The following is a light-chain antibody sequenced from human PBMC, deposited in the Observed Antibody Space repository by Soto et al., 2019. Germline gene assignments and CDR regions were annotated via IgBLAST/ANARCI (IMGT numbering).Light chain of an antibody. CDR2: GAS. CDR3: QQYNNWPTWT. V-gene: IGKV3-15*01. Sequence: EIVMTQSPATLSVSPGERATLFCRSSQSVSSNLVWYQHKPGQAPRLLIYGASTRATGIPARFSGSGSGTEFTPTISSLQSQDFAVYYCQQYNNWPTWTFGQGTKVDIK. J-gene: IGKJ1*01. CDR1: QSVSSN.